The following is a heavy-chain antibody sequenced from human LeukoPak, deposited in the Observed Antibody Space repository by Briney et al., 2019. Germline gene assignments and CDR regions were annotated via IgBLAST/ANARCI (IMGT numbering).Heavy chain of an antibody. CDR1: GFTFSSYA. V-gene: IGHV3-23*01. D-gene: IGHD3-3*01. CDR3: AKVCDFWSGYINWFDP. CDR2: ISGSGGST. J-gene: IGHJ5*02. Sequence: PGGSLRLSGAASGFTFSSYAMSWVRQAPGKGLEWVSAISGSGGSTYYADSVKGRFTISRDNSKNTLYLQMNSLRAEDTAVYYCAKVCDFWSGYINWFDPWGQGTLVTVSS.